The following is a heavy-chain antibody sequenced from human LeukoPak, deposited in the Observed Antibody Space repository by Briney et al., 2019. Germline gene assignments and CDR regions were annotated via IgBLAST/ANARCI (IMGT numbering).Heavy chain of an antibody. J-gene: IGHJ4*02. CDR3: TTDPYYYDSSGYYY. Sequence: GGSLRLSCAASGFTFSHAWMSWVRQAPGKGLEWVGRIKSKTDGGTTDYAAPVKGRFTISRDDSKNTLYLQMNSLKTEDTAVYYCTTDPYYYDSSGYYYWGQGTLVTVSS. CDR1: GFTFSHAW. V-gene: IGHV3-15*01. CDR2: IKSKTDGGTT. D-gene: IGHD3-22*01.